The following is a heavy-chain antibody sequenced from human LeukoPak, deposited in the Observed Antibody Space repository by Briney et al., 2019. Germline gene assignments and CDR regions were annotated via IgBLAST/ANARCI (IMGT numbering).Heavy chain of an antibody. J-gene: IGHJ5*02. Sequence: PSETLSLTCTVSGYSISSGYYWSWIRQPPGKGLEWIGEINHSGSTNYNPSLKSRVTISVDTSKNQFSLKLSSVTAADTAVYYCARCIVGAARRSLNWFDPWGQGTLVTVSS. V-gene: IGHV4-38-2*02. CDR3: ARCIVGAARRSLNWFDP. CDR1: GYSISSGYY. CDR2: INHSGST. D-gene: IGHD1-26*01.